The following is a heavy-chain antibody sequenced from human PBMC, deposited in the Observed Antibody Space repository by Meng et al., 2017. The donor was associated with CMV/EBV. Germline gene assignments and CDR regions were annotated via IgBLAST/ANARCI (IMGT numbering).Heavy chain of an antibody. CDR2: IYYSGST. V-gene: IGHV4-59*01. J-gene: IGHJ4*02. CDR1: GGSISSYY. CDR3: ASGPNWNYFDY. Sequence: PGGSLRLSCTVSGGSISSYYWSWIRQPPGKGLEWIGYIYYSGSTNYNPSLKSRVTISVDTSKNQFSLKLSSVTAADTAVYYCASGPNWNYFDYWGQGTLVTVSS. D-gene: IGHD1-1*01.